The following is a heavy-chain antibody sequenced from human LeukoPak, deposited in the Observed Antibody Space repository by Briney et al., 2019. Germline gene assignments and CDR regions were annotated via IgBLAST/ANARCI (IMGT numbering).Heavy chain of an antibody. D-gene: IGHD3-22*01. CDR1: GGSFSGYY. CDR3: ARDDYDSPFDY. Sequence: SETLSLTCAVYGGSFSGYYWSWIRQPPGKGLEWIGEINHSGSTNYNPSLKSRVTISVDTSKNQFSLKLSSVTAADTAVYYCARDDYDSPFDYWGQGTLVTVSS. V-gene: IGHV4-34*09. CDR2: INHSGST. J-gene: IGHJ4*02.